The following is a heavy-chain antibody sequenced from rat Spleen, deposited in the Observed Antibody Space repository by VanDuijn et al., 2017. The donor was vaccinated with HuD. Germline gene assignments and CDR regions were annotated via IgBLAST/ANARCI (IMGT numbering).Heavy chain of an antibody. J-gene: IGHJ2*01. CDR3: STAGSFTDYYFAGGFDY. V-gene: IGHV5-27*01. Sequence: EVQLVESGGGLVQPGRSLKLSCAASGFTFSNYYMAWVRQAPTKGLEWVAYISTGGGNTYYRDSVKGRFTVSIDNVKSTLYLQMDSLRSEDTATYYCSTAGSFTDYYFAGGFDYWGQGVMVTVSS. D-gene: IGHD1-6*01. CDR2: ISTGGGNT. CDR1: GFTFSNYY.